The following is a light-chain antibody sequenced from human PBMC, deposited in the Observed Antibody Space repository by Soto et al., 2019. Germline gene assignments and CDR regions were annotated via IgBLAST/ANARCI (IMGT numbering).Light chain of an antibody. CDR1: QSVSSD. Sequence: EIVMTQSPATLSVCPGERATLSCRASQSVSSDLAWYQQKPGQAPRLLIYGASTRATGIPDRFSASGTGTDFTLTISDVQPEDFAVYYCQQYGSSGTFGQGTKV. CDR3: QQYGSSGT. V-gene: IGKV3-15*01. CDR2: GAS. J-gene: IGKJ1*01.